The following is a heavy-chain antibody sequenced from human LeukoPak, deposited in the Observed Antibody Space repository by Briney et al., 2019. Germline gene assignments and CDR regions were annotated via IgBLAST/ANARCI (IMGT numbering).Heavy chain of an antibody. V-gene: IGHV3-11*06. CDR3: ARPLGGSSIPYFDY. D-gene: IGHD6-6*01. CDR1: GFTFSDYY. J-gene: IGHJ4*02. CDR2: ISSSSSYT. Sequence: PGGALGLSCAASGFTFSDYYMSWIRQAPGKGLEWVSYISSSSSYTNYADSVKGRFTISRDNAKNSLYLQMNSLRAEDTAVYYCARPLGGSSIPYFDYWGQGTLVTVSS.